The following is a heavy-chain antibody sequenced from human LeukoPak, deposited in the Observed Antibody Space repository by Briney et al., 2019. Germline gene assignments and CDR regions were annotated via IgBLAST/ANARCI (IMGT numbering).Heavy chain of an antibody. V-gene: IGHV1-69*13. J-gene: IGHJ4*02. CDR1: GGTFSSYA. CDR3: ASNHKRGSGSYGSLGY. CDR2: IIPIFGTA. D-gene: IGHD3-10*01. Sequence: ASVKVSCKASGGTFSSYAISWVRQAPGQGLEWMGGIIPIFGTANYAQKFQGRVTITADESTSTAYMELSSLRSEDTAVYYCASNHKRGSGSYGSLGYWGQGTLVTVSS.